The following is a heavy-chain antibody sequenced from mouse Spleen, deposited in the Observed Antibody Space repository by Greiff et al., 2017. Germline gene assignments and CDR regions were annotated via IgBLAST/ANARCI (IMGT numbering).Heavy chain of an antibody. V-gene: IGHV14-3*01. CDR2: IDPANGNT. Sequence: EVQGVESVAELVWPGASVKVSFTASGFTIRNTYMHWVKQRPEQGLEWIGRIDPANGNTKYAPKFQGKATLTAATSSNTAYLQLSSLTSEDTAVYYGTRDVYNFFDYWGQGTTLTVSA. CDR3: TRDVYNFFDY. CDR1: GFTIRNTY. J-gene: IGHJ2*01.